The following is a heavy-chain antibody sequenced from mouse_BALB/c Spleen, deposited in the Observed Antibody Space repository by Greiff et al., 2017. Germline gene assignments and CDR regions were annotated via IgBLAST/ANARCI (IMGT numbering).Heavy chain of an antibody. D-gene: IGHD1-1*01. CDR2: ISDGGSYT. J-gene: IGHJ1*01. Sequence: DVKLQESGGGLVKPGGSLKLSCAASGFTFSDYYMYWVRQTPEKRLEWVATISDGGSYTYYPDSVKGRFTISRDNAKNNLYLQMSSLKSEDTAMYYCARGNYGGYFDVWGAGTTVTVSS. CDR1: GFTFSDYY. V-gene: IGHV5-4*02. CDR3: ARGNYGGYFDV.